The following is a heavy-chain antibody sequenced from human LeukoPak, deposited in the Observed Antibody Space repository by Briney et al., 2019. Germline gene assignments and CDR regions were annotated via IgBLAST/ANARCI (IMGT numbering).Heavy chain of an antibody. CDR2: IYYSGST. CDR1: GGSISSYY. D-gene: IGHD3-3*01. J-gene: IGHJ4*02. Sequence: SGTPFLTCTVSGGSISSYYWSWVRQPPRKGPGWVGYIYYSGSTNYNPSLKSRVTISVDTSKNQFSLKLSSVTAADTAVYYCARTPTIFGVVSVFDYWGQGTLVTVSS. V-gene: IGHV4-59*01. CDR3: ARTPTIFGVVSVFDY.